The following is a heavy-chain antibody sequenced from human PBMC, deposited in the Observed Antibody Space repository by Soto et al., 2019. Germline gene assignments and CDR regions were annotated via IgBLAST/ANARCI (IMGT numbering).Heavy chain of an antibody. Sequence: PSETLSLTCAVYGGSFSGYYWSWIRQPPGKGLEWIGEINHSGSTNYNPSLKSRVTISVDTSKNQFSLKLSSVTAADTAVYYCAREFWGYEGFNWFDPWGQGTLVTVPQ. CDR1: GGSFSGYY. J-gene: IGHJ5*02. D-gene: IGHD5-12*01. CDR3: AREFWGYEGFNWFDP. V-gene: IGHV4-34*01. CDR2: INHSGST.